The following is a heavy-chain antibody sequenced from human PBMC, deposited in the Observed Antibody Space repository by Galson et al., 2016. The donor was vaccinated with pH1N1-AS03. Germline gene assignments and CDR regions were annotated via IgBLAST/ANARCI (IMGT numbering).Heavy chain of an antibody. V-gene: IGHV3-53*01. CDR2: IYTGGDT. D-gene: IGHD5-24*01. Sequence: SLRLSCAVSGLSVAKNYMSWVRQAPGKGLEWVSSIYTGGDTFYTDSVRGRFTISRDDSKNTLYLQMNGLRAADTAMYYCARVDSSTYSDGWVPFDYWGQGTLVTVSS. J-gene: IGHJ4*02. CDR3: ARVDSSTYSDGWVPFDY. CDR1: GLSVAKNY.